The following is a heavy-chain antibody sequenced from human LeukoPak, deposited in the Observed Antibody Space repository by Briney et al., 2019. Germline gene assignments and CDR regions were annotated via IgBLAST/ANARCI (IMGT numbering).Heavy chain of an antibody. V-gene: IGHV4-59*12. CDR1: GGSISSYY. CDR2: IYYSGST. CDR3: ARGPTEITMVRGVMDY. D-gene: IGHD3-10*01. J-gene: IGHJ4*02. Sequence: PSETLSLTCTVSGGSISSYYWSWIRQPPGKGLEWIGYIYYSGSTYYNPSLKSRVTISVDTSKNQFSLKLSSVTAADTAVYYCARGPTEITMVRGVMDYWGQGTLVTVSS.